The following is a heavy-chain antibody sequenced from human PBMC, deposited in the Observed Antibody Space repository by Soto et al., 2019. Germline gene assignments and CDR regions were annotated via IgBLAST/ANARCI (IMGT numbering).Heavy chain of an antibody. CDR3: ARYTSCSKGCPWFDP. CDR2: IYYSGST. D-gene: IGHD2-2*01. CDR1: GGSISSYD. Sequence: SETLSLTCSVSGGSISSYDWSWIRQPPGKGLEWIGYIYYSGSTNYNPSLKSRVTISVDTSKNQFSLKLSSVTAADTAVYYCARYTSCSKGCPWFDPWGQGTLVTVSS. V-gene: IGHV4-59*01. J-gene: IGHJ5*02.